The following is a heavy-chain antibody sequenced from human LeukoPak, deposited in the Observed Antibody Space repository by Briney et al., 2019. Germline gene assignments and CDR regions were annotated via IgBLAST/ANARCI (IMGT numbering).Heavy chain of an antibody. D-gene: IGHD1-26*01. J-gene: IGHJ4*02. Sequence: ASVKVSCKASGYTFTNYGISWVRQAPGQGLEWMGLISAYNGNTNYAQRLQDRVTLTTDTSTSTAYMELRSLRSDDTAVYYCVRDRGGVGPYWGQGTLVTVSS. V-gene: IGHV1-18*01. CDR2: ISAYNGNT. CDR1: GYTFTNYG. CDR3: VRDRGGVGPY.